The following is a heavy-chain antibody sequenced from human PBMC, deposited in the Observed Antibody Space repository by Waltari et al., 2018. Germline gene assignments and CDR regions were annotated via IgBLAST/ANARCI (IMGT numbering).Heavy chain of an antibody. V-gene: IGHV4-34*01. D-gene: IGHD3-22*01. Sequence: QVQLQQWGAGLLKPSETLSLTCAVSGGCFSGYFWSWHTQPPGKGLEWIGEINHSGRTKSNPSPKSRITPVVKSSQNHFPLTVRSGTAAHTAVYYCARGRGGYYFRWFDLWGQGTLVTVPS. CDR1: GGCFSGYF. J-gene: IGHJ5*02. CDR2: INHSGRT. CDR3: ARGRGGYYFRWFDL.